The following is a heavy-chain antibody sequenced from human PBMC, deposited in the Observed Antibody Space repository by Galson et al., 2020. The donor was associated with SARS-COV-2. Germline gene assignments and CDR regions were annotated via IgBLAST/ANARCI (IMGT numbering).Heavy chain of an antibody. J-gene: IGHJ3*02. CDR2: VKQDGSDR. V-gene: IGHV3-7*04. CDR3: ARAVSGWDLLQPFDI. Sequence: PGWSLRLSCAASGFTFSSYWMSWVRQAPGKGLEWVANVKQDGSDRYYADSVKGRFTISSDYAKNSVSLQMNSLRVEDTAVYYCARAVSGWDLLQPFDIWGQGTMVTVSS. CDR1: GFTFSSYW. D-gene: IGHD1-26*01.